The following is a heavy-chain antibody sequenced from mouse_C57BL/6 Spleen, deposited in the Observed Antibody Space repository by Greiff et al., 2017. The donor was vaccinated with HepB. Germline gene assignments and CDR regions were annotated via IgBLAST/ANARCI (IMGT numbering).Heavy chain of an antibody. D-gene: IGHD1-1*01. V-gene: IGHV1-15*01. CDR2: IDPETGGT. Sequence: QVQLQQSGAELVRPGASVTLSCKASGYTFTDYEMHWVKQTPVHGLEWIGAIDPETGGTAYNQKFKGKAILTADKSSSTAYMELRSLTSEDSAVYYCTRGDDGSSNYYAMDYGGQGTSVTVSS. J-gene: IGHJ4*01. CDR1: GYTFTDYE. CDR3: TRGDDGSSNYYAMDY.